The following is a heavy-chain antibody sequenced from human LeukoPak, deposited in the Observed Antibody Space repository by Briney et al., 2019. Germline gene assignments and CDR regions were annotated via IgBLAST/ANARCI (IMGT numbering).Heavy chain of an antibody. J-gene: IGHJ4*02. Sequence: GGSLRLSCAASGFTFSWFSMNWVRQPPGKGLEWVSYIDRSGSTTYYADSVKGRSTISGDNARNSLYLQMNSLRAEDTAVYYCARDHNYAFDYWGQGTLVTVSS. CDR3: ARDHNYAFDY. CDR1: GFTFSWFS. V-gene: IGHV3-48*01. CDR2: IDRSGSTT. D-gene: IGHD5-18*01.